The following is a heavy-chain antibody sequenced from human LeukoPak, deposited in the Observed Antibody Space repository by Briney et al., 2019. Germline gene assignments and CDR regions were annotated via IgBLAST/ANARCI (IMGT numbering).Heavy chain of an antibody. CDR3: ARGRSGSYHSPFDY. D-gene: IGHD1-26*01. CDR2: IYYSGST. V-gene: IGHV4-59*13. CDR1: GGSISSNY. Sequence: SETLSLTCTVSGGSISSNYWSWIRQPPGKGLEWIGYIYYSGSTNYNPSLESRVTISVDTSKNRFSLSLDSVTAADTAVYYCARGRSGSYHSPFDYWGQGTLVTVSS. J-gene: IGHJ4*02.